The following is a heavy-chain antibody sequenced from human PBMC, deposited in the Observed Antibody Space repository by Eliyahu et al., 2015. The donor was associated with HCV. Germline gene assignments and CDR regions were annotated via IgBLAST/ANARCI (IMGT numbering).Heavy chain of an antibody. CDR2: ISGTGGTT. D-gene: IGHD3-10*01. CDR3: ARNYYGSLGGRFDP. Sequence: EVQLLESGGGLVQPGGSLRLXCAASGFTFSSNARTWVRQAPGKGLXWVSVISGTGGTTXYAXSVKGRFAISRDNSRSTVYLQMNSLRTEDTAVYFCARNYYGSLGGRFDPWGQGTLVTVSS. CDR1: GFTFSSNA. J-gene: IGHJ5*02. V-gene: IGHV3-23*01.